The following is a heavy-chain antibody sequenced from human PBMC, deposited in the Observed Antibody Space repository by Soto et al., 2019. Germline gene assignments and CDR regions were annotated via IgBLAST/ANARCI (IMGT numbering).Heavy chain of an antibody. D-gene: IGHD2-21*01. CDR2: ISYDGSNK. Sequence: PGGSLRLSCAASGFTFNNYAIHWVRQAPGKGLEWVAVISYDGSNKYYADSVKGRFTIYRDNSKNTAYLQMNSLRAEDTAVYYCSRDLIVAPAYAMDVWGQGTTVTVSS. V-gene: IGHV3-30-3*01. J-gene: IGHJ6*02. CDR1: GFTFNNYA. CDR3: SRDLIVAPAYAMDV.